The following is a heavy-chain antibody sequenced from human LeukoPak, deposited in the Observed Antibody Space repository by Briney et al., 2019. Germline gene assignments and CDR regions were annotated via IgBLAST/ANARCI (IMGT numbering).Heavy chain of an antibody. CDR3: ARAPSPTGDLWVADAFDI. CDR1: GGSISSYY. V-gene: IGHV4-59*01. CDR2: IYSRGST. Sequence: PSETLSLTCTVSGGSISSYYWSWIRQPPGKGLEWIGYIYSRGSTNYNPSLKSRVTISVDTSKNQFSLKLSSVTAADTAVYYCARAPSPTGDLWVADAFDIWGQGTIVTVSS. J-gene: IGHJ3*02. D-gene: IGHD3-16*01.